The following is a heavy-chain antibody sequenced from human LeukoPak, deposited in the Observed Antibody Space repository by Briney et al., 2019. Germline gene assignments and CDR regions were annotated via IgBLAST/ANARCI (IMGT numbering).Heavy chain of an antibody. Sequence: RGSLRLSCAASGFTFSSYAMSWVRQAPGKGLEWVSAISGSGGSVSYHDSVEGRFTISRDNSKNTLYLQMNSLRAEDTAVYYCTKTAGYSSSWYTGATSWYFDYWGQGTLVTVSS. V-gene: IGHV3-23*01. CDR2: ISGSGGSV. CDR3: TKTAGYSSSWYTGATSWYFDY. D-gene: IGHD6-13*01. J-gene: IGHJ4*02. CDR1: GFTFSSYA.